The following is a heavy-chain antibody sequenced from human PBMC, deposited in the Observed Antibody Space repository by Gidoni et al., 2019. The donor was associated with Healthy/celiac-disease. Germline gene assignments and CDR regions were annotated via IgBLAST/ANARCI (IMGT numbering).Heavy chain of an antibody. CDR2: INAGNGNT. D-gene: IGHD4-17*01. Sequence: QVQLVQSGAEVKKPGASLQVSCNASGYTFTSYAMHWVRQAPGQRLEWMGWINAGNGNTKDSQKFQGRVTITRDTSASTAYMELSSLRSEDTAVYYCARDFAVTTFDYWGQGTLVTVSS. CDR3: ARDFAVTTFDY. CDR1: GYTFTSYA. V-gene: IGHV1-3*01. J-gene: IGHJ4*02.